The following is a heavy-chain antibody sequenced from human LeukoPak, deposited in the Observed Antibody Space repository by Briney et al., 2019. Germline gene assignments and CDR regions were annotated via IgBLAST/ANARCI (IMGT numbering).Heavy chain of an antibody. J-gene: IGHJ4*02. CDR1: GYTFTTYA. CDR2: INPNSGGT. D-gene: IGHD5-18*01. Sequence: ASVKVSCKASGYTFTTYAMHWVRQAPGQGLEWMGSINPNSGGTNYAQKFQGRITMTWDTSINTAYMELSRLRSDDTAVYYCARLRRYGPIIFLGYFDYWGQGTLVTVSS. CDR3: ARLRRYGPIIFLGYFDY. V-gene: IGHV1-2*02.